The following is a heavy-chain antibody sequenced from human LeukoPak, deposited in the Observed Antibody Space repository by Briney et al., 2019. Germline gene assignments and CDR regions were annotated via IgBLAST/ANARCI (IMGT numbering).Heavy chain of an antibody. CDR1: GDSISSSSYY. Sequence: PSETLSLTCTVSGDSISSSSYYWGWIRQSPGKGLEWIGSIYYGGSTYYNPSLKSRVTISVDTSKNQFSLKLSSVTAADTAVYYCARVTLTTLDYWGQGTLVTVSS. CDR3: ARVTLTTLDY. CDR2: IYYGGST. D-gene: IGHD1-14*01. J-gene: IGHJ4*02. V-gene: IGHV4-39*01.